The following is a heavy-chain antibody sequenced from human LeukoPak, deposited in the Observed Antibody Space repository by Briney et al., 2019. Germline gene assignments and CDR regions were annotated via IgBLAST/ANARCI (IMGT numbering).Heavy chain of an antibody. Sequence: GGSLRLSCAASGFTFSSYSMNWVRQAPGKGLEWVSSISSSSSYIYYADSVKGRFTISRDNAKNSLYLQMNSLRAEDTAVYYCARDVGWELLRRGIGYYYDYWGQGTLVTVSS. CDR2: ISSSSSYI. D-gene: IGHD1-26*01. J-gene: IGHJ4*02. CDR1: GFTFSSYS. CDR3: ARDVGWELLRRGIGYYYDY. V-gene: IGHV3-21*01.